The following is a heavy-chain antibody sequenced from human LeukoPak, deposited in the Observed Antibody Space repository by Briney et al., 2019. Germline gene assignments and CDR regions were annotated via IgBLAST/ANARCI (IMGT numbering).Heavy chain of an antibody. CDR3: ARGQLGIGFDFDY. CDR2: IYSGGST. V-gene: IGHV3-53*01. CDR1: GFTVSSNY. J-gene: IGHJ4*02. Sequence: GGSLRLSCAASGFTVSSNYMSWVRQAPGKGLEWVSVIYSGGSTYYADSVKGRFTISRDNSKNTLYLQMNSLRAEDTAVYYCARGQLGIGFDFDYWGQGTLVTVSS. D-gene: IGHD7-27*01.